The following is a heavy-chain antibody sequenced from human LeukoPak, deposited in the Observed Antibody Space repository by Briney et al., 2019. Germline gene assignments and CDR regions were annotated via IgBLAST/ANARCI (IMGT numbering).Heavy chain of an antibody. V-gene: IGHV3-23*01. CDR1: GFTFSSSA. CDR2: ISNNGGYT. J-gene: IGHJ4*02. CDR3: AKWHERQLAFDS. D-gene: IGHD1-1*01. Sequence: GGSLRLSCAASGFTFSSSAMSWVRQAPGKGLEWVSAISNNGGYTYYADSVQGRFTISRDNSKSTLCLQMNSLRAEDTAVYYCAKWHERQLAFDSWGQGSLVTVSS.